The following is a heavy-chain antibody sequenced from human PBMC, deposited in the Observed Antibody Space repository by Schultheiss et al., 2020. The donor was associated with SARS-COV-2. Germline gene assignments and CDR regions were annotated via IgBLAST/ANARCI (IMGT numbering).Heavy chain of an antibody. CDR1: GFTFSDYY. CDR2: ISSSSSYI. D-gene: IGHD5-18*01. V-gene: IGHV3-11*06. J-gene: IGHJ5*02. Sequence: GGSLRLSCAASGFTFSDYYMSWIRQAPGKGLEWVSSISSSSSYIYYADSVKGRFTISRDNAKNSLYLQMNSLRAEDTAVYYCARDNGIQLWNHWGQGTLVTVSS. CDR3: ARDNGIQLWNH.